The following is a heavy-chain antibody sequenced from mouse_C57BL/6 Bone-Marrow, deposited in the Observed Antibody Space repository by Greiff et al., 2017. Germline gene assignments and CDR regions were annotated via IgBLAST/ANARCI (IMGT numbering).Heavy chain of an antibody. CDR3: ARVGLRRYYYAMDY. Sequence: EVHLVESEGGLVQPGSSMKLSCTASGFTFSDYYLAWVRQVPEKGLEWVANINYDGSSTYYLDSVKSRFIISRDNAKNILYLQMSSLKSEDTATYYCARVGLRRYYYAMDYWGQGTSVTVSS. V-gene: IGHV5-16*01. D-gene: IGHD2-2*01. J-gene: IGHJ4*01. CDR1: GFTFSDYY. CDR2: INYDGSST.